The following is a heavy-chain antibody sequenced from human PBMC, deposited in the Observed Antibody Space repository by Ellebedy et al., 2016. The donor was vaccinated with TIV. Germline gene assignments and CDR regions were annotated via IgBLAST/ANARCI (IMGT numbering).Heavy chain of an antibody. D-gene: IGHD1-26*01. J-gene: IGHJ4*02. CDR1: GYTFTSYG. V-gene: IGHV1-18*01. Sequence: ASVKVSXXASGYTFTSYGISWVRQAPGQGLEWMGWISAYNGNTNYAQKLQGRVTITADESTSTAYMELSSLRSEDTAVYYCARDRYSGSYYFDYWGQGTLVTVSS. CDR2: ISAYNGNT. CDR3: ARDRYSGSYYFDY.